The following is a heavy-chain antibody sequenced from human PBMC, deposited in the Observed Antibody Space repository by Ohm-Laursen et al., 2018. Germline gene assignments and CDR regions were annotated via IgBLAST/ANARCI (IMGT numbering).Heavy chain of an antibody. CDR3: ARDSSSSSYYGMDV. CDR1: GFTFSSYW. CDR2: INSDGSST. J-gene: IGHJ6*02. D-gene: IGHD6-6*01. Sequence: GSLRLSCTASGFTFSSYWMHWVRQAPGKGLVWVSRINSDGSSTSYADSVKGRFTISRDNDKNTLYLQMNSLRAEDTAVYYCARDSSSSSYYGMDVWGQGTTVTVSS. V-gene: IGHV3-74*01.